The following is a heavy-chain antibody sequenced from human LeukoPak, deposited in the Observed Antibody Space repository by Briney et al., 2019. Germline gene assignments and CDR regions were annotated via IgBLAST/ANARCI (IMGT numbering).Heavy chain of an antibody. CDR2: IIPIFGTA. CDR3: ARGIAAAGDYFDY. V-gene: IGHV1-69*05. Sequence: ASVKVSCKASGGTFSSYAISWVRQAPGQGLEWMGGIIPIFGTANYAQRFQGRVTITTDDSTSTAYMELSSLRSEDTAVYYCARGIAAAGDYFDYWGQGTLVTVSS. D-gene: IGHD6-13*01. J-gene: IGHJ4*02. CDR1: GGTFSSYA.